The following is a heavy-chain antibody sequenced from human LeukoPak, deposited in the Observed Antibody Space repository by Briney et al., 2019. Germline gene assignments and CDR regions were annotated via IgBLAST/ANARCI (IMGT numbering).Heavy chain of an antibody. J-gene: IGHJ4*02. CDR2: IKQDGSEK. D-gene: IGHD6-13*01. V-gene: IGHV3-7*03. CDR1: GFTFSSYW. CDR3: ATSTAAAGTD. Sequence: GGSLRLSCAASGFTFSSYWMSWVRQAPGKGLEWVANIKQDGSEKYYVDSVKGRSTISRDNAQNSLYLQMNSLRAEDTAIYYCATSTAAAGTDWGQGTLVTVSS.